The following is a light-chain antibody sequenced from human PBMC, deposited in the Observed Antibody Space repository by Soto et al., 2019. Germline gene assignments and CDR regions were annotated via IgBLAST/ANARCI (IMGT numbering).Light chain of an antibody. Sequence: QSVLTQPPSVSGAPGQTVAISCTGTSSNTGPGFDVHWYQQLPGTAPKLVLYGNTIRPSGVPDRFSGSRSGSSASLVITGLRAEDEADYYCQSYDSSLTGSVFGTGTKVTVL. CDR1: SSNTGPGFD. V-gene: IGLV1-40*01. CDR3: QSYDSSLTGSV. CDR2: GNT. J-gene: IGLJ1*01.